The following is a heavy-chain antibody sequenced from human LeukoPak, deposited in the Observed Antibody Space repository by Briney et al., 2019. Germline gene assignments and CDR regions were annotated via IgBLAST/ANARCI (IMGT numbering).Heavy chain of an antibody. D-gene: IGHD3-10*01. J-gene: IGHJ2*01. CDR3: ARLTMFRGVIYGTDWHSDL. CDR1: GGSISSYY. Sequence: SETLSLTCTVSGGSISSYYWSWIRQPPGKGLEWIGYIFYTGSTNYNPSLRSRVTISLDTSKNQFSLTLNSVTAADTAVYYCARLTMFRGVIYGTDWHSDLWGRGALVTVSS. CDR2: IFYTGST. V-gene: IGHV4-59*12.